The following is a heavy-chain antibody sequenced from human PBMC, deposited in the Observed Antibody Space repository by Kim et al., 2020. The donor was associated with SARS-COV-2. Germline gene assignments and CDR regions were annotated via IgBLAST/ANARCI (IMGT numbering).Heavy chain of an antibody. CDR2: ISWNSGSI. CDR3: AMGYYYDSTGYGYYYYYGMDV. D-gene: IGHD3-22*01. J-gene: IGHJ6*02. Sequence: GGSLRLSCAASGFTFGDYAMHWVRQAPGKGLEWVSGISWNSGSIGYADSVKGRFTISRDNAKNSLYLQMNSLRAEDTALYYCAMGYYYDSTGYGYYYYYGMDVWGQGTTVTVSS. V-gene: IGHV3-9*01. CDR1: GFTFGDYA.